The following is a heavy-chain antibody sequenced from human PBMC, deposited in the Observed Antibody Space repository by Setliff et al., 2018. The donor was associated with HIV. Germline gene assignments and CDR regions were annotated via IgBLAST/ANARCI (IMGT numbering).Heavy chain of an antibody. V-gene: IGHV4-59*11. Sequence: PSETLSLTCTVSGGSIENLYWTWIRQPSGRGLEWIGYVYSTGSTKYNPSLKSRATMSDDTSKNRISLTLTSVSAADTAVYYCASTSMGMTRKPIWYYHMDVWGHGITVTVSS. CDR3: ASTSMGMTRKPIWYYHMDV. CDR2: VYSTGST. D-gene: IGHD7-27*01. J-gene: IGHJ6*03. CDR1: GGSIENLY.